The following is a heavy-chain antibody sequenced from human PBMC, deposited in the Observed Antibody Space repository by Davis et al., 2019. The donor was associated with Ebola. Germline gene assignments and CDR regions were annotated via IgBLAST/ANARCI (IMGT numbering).Heavy chain of an antibody. CDR1: GFTFDDYG. J-gene: IGHJ3*02. Sequence: GGSLRLSCAASGFTFDDYGMSWVRQAPGKGLEWVSGINWNGGSTGYADSVKGRFTISRDSAKNSLYLQMNYLRAEDTAVYYCSTAFTSVTDTFDTWGQGTIVSVSS. V-gene: IGHV3-20*04. CDR2: INWNGGST. D-gene: IGHD4-17*01. CDR3: STAFTSVTDTFDT.